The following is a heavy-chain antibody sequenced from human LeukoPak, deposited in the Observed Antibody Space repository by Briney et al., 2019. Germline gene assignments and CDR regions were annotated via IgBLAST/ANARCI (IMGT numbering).Heavy chain of an antibody. CDR1: GYTFTIYD. J-gene: IGHJ6*03. D-gene: IGHD3-16*01. Sequence: ASVKVSCKASGYTFTIYDINWVRQATGQGLEWMGGFDPEDGETNYAQKFQGRVTMTEDTSTDTAYMELSSLRSEDTAVYYCATLRRGDYYYYYMDVWGKGTTVTVSS. CDR2: FDPEDGET. CDR3: ATLRRGDYYYYYMDV. V-gene: IGHV1-24*01.